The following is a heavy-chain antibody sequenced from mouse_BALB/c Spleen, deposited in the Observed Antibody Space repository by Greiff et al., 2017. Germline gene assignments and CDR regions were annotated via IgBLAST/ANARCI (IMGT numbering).Heavy chain of an antibody. Sequence: EVQLQESGGDLVKPGGSLKLSCAASGFTFSSYGMSWVRQTPDKRLEWVATISSGGSYTYYPDSVKGRFTISRDNAKNTLYLQMSSLKSEDTAMYYCARHRDGYYPLYFDYWGQGTTLTVSS. CDR2: ISSGGSYT. J-gene: IGHJ2*01. D-gene: IGHD2-3*01. CDR3: ARHRDGYYPLYFDY. CDR1: GFTFSSYG. V-gene: IGHV5-6*01.